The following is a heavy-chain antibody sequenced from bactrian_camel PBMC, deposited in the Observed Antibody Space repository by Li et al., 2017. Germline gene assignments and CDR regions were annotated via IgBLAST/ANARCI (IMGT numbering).Heavy chain of an antibody. Sequence: DVQLVESGGGLVQPGESLRLSCVASGITFSRHDMSWVRQAPGKEREGVATIDGLGTKYVDSVKGRFTISKDNAKNTLYLQMNSLKPEDTAIYYCAAGRAYVCGYATDYALAGSKGDFSYWGQGTQVTVS. CDR3: AAGRAYVCGYATDYALAGSKGDFSY. CDR1: GITFSRHD. D-gene: IGHD4*01. CDR2: IDGLGT. V-gene: IGHV3S40*01. J-gene: IGHJ6*01.